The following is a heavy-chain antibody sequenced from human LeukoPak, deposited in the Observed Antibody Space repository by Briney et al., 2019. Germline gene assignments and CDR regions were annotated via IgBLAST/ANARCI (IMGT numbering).Heavy chain of an antibody. Sequence: GGSLRLSCTTSGFTFGDYAMSWFRQAPGKGLEWVSSISSSSSYIYYADSVKGRFTISRDNAKNSLYLQMNSLRAEDTAVYYCARVTGSYCGGDCYIDAFDIWGQGTMVTVSS. V-gene: IGHV3-21*01. D-gene: IGHD2-21*02. CDR2: ISSSSSYI. J-gene: IGHJ3*02. CDR1: GFTFGDYA. CDR3: ARVTGSYCGGDCYIDAFDI.